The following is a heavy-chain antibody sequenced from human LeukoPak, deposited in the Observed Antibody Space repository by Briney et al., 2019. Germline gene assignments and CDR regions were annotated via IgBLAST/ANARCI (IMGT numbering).Heavy chain of an antibody. CDR1: GSSIGTYS. CDR2: IYTTGST. Sequence: SETPSLTCTVSGSSIGTYSWRWIRQPPGEGLGWVGYIYTTGSTHYNPCLKSRVTMPLDTSKNQLALSLSSVTAANTAVLYVAGQRAEMATITDDALDIWGKGTMTVSS. J-gene: IGHJ3*02. CDR3: AGQRAEMATITDDALDI. V-gene: IGHV4-4*09. D-gene: IGHD5-24*01.